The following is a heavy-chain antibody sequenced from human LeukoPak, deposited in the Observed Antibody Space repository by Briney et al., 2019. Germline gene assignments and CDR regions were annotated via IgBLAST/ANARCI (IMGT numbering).Heavy chain of an antibody. CDR1: SGSISTSNYY. J-gene: IGHJ3*01. CDR2: IYYSGST. Sequence: SETLSLTCTVSSGSISTSNYYWGWVRQPPGKGLEWIGSIYYSGSTYYNPSLKSRVTISVDTSKNQFSLKLSSVTAADTAVYYCARDLFIRAAFDLWGQGTMVTVSS. V-gene: IGHV4-39*07. D-gene: IGHD3-9*01. CDR3: ARDLFIRAAFDL.